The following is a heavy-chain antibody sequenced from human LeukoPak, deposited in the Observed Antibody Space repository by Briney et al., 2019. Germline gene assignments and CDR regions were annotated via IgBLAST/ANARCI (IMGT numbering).Heavy chain of an antibody. CDR3: AKGGYTTWFDP. D-gene: IGHD2-15*01. CDR2: IRSNGVDT. Sequence: GGSLRLSCAASGFTFREFSLSWVRQAPGKGLEWVSNIRSNGVDTYYIDSVKGRFTISGDNSKNTLYLQMNSLRAEDTAVYYCAKGGYTTWFDPWGQGTLVTVSP. J-gene: IGHJ5*02. V-gene: IGHV3-23*01. CDR1: GFTFREFS.